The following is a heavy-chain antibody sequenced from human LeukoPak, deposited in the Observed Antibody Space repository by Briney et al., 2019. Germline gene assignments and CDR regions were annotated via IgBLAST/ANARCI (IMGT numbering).Heavy chain of an antibody. V-gene: IGHV3-23*01. J-gene: IGHJ5*02. D-gene: IGHD5-18*01. CDR2: IFPSGGEI. CDR3: ATYRQVMLPFEA. CDR1: GFTFDDYG. Sequence: GGSLRLSCAASGFTFDDYGMSWVRQPRGKGLEWVSSIFPSGGEIHYADSVRGRFTISRDNSKSILSLQMNSLRAEDTAIYYCATYRQVMLPFEAWGQGTLVTVSS.